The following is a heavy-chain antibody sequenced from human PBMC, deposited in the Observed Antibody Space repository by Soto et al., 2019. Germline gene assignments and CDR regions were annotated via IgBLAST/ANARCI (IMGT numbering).Heavy chain of an antibody. J-gene: IGHJ4*02. V-gene: IGHV3-21*01. CDR2: ISSSSSYI. Sequence: EVQLVESGGGLVKPGGSLRLSCAASGFTFSSYSMNWVRQAPGKGLEWVSSISSSSSYIYYADSVKGRFTISRDNAKNSLYLQMNSLRAEDTAVYYCARSDGSGSYYIGYWGQGTLVTVSS. CDR3: ARSDGSGSYYIGY. D-gene: IGHD3-10*01. CDR1: GFTFSSYS.